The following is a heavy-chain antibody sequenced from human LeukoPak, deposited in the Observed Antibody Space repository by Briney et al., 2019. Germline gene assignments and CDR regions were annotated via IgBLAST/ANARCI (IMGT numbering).Heavy chain of an antibody. CDR2: ISGSSSNT. V-gene: IGHV1-18*01. CDR1: GYTFITPG. CDR3: ARATGTWGHDGFDI. Sequence: ASVKVPCTASGYTFITPGISWVRQAPGQGLEWMGWISGSSSNTNYAQRLQGRVTMTTETFTTTAYMELRRLRSDNTAVYYCARATGTWGHDGFDIWGQGTMVTVSS. J-gene: IGHJ3*02. D-gene: IGHD3-16*01.